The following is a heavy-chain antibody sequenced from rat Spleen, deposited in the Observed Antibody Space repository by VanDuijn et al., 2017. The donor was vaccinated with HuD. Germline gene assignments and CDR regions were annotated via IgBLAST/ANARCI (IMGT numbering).Heavy chain of an antibody. CDR1: GLSFSNYD. D-gene: IGHD1-2*01. CDR3: ARHSVYYYSRYIPDYFDY. V-gene: IGHV5-22*01. CDR2: ISYEGDSL. J-gene: IGHJ2*01. Sequence: EVQLVESGGGLVQPGRSMKLSCAASGLSFSNYDMAWVRQAPKKGLEWVVSISYEGDSLYYGDSVKGRFTISRDNAKSTLSLQMNSLRSEDTATYFCARHSVYYYSRYIPDYFDYWGQGVMVTVSS.